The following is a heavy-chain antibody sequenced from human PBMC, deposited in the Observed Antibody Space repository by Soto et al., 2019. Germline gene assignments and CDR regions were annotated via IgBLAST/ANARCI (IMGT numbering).Heavy chain of an antibody. D-gene: IGHD5-12*01. CDR1: GGTFSSYA. CDR2: IIPIFGTA. V-gene: IGHV1-69*06. Sequence: QVQLVQSGAEVKKPGSSVKVSCKASGGTFSSYAISWVRQAPGQGLEWMGGIIPIFGTADYAQKFQGRVTITADKSTSTAYMELSSLRSEDKAVYYCARAGVEMATSYYFDYWGQGTLVTVSS. J-gene: IGHJ4*02. CDR3: ARAGVEMATSYYFDY.